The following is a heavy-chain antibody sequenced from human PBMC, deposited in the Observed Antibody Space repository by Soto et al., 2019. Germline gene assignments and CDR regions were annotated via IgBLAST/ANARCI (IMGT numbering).Heavy chain of an antibody. Sequence: QVQLQQWGAGLLKPSETLSLTCAVYGGSFSGYYWSWIRQPPGKGLEWIGEINHSGSTNYNPSLKSRVTISVDTSKNQFSLKLSSVTAADTAVYYCARGGRSGQLYYYYYGMDVWGQGTTVTVSS. CDR3: ARGGRSGQLYYYYYGMDV. CDR1: GGSFSGYY. CDR2: INHSGST. D-gene: IGHD1-1*01. V-gene: IGHV4-34*01. J-gene: IGHJ6*02.